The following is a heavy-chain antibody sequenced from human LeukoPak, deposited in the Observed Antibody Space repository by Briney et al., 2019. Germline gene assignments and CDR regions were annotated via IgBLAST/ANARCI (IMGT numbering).Heavy chain of an antibody. CDR1: GDSISSNNW. D-gene: IGHD3-10*01. V-gene: IGHV4-4*02. CDR2: IHHSGRA. CDR3: ARHGGCFQDS. J-gene: IGHJ4*02. Sequence: SETLSLTCAVSGDSISSNNWWSWVRQPPGKGLEWIAEIHHSGRANSNPSLESRVTISIDQSRNQFSLKLSSVTAADTAVYFCARHGGCFQDSWGQGIMVTVSS.